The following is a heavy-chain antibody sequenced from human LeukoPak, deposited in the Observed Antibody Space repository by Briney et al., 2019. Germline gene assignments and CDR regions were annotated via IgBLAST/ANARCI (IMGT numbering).Heavy chain of an antibody. V-gene: IGHV1-18*01. CDR2: ISAYDGKT. CDR1: GYTFSNYG. J-gene: IGHJ3*01. CDR3: TIYSRTFNAFDV. Sequence: ASAKVSCTASGYTFSNYGFSWVRQAPGQGLEWVGWISAYDGKTEYAQKVQGRVTMTTDTSTSTAYMDLTSLKSDDTAVYYCTIYSRTFNAFDVWGQGTMVTVSS. D-gene: IGHD2-21*01.